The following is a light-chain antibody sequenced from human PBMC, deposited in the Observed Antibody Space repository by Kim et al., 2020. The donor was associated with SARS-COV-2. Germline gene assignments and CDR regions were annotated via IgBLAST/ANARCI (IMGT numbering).Light chain of an antibody. CDR2: GTS. Sequence: LSPGERATLSCRASQSVSSSYLAWYQQKPGQAPRLLIYGTSSRATGIPDRFSGSGSGTDFTLTISRLEPEDFAVYYCQQYGSSPRTFGQGTKLEI. V-gene: IGKV3-20*01. J-gene: IGKJ2*01. CDR1: QSVSSSY. CDR3: QQYGSSPRT.